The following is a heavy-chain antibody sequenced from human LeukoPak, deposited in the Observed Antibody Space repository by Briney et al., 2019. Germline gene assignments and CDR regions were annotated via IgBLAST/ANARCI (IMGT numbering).Heavy chain of an antibody. CDR2: IYYSGST. V-gene: IGHV4-59*01. CDR3: ARYYYDSSGYYMSLFDY. J-gene: IGHJ4*02. Sequence: SETLSLTCTVSGGSISGYYWSWIRQPPGKGLEWIGYIYYSGSTNYNPSLKSRVTISVDTSKNQFSLKLSSVTAADTAVYYCARYYYDSSGYYMSLFDYWGQGTLVTVSS. D-gene: IGHD3-22*01. CDR1: GGSISGYY.